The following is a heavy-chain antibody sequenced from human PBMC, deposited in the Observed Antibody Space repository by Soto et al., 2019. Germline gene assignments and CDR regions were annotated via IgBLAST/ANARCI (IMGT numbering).Heavy chain of an antibody. CDR3: ARGLAPTLFGTVPTPHGFDP. CDR2: ANGKGSR. D-gene: IGHD3-3*01. CDR1: GGSFGGYC. J-gene: IGHJ5*02. Sequence: SETLSLTCAVYGGSFGGYCWSWLRQPPGKGLEWLAEANGKGSRRYNASLRGRLTISLDTSKNQFSLRLSTVTSADTAVYYCARGLAPTLFGTVPTPHGFDPWGQGTLVTVSS. V-gene: IGHV4-34*01.